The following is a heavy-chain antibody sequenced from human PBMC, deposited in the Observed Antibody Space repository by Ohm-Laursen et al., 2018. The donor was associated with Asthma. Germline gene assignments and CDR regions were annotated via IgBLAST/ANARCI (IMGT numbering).Heavy chain of an antibody. CDR2: IKEDGSEE. V-gene: IGHV3-7*05. CDR1: GFTFSSYS. J-gene: IGHJ6*02. CDR3: ARFGRDYRSHGMDV. Sequence: SLGLSCAASGFTFSSYSMNWVRQAPGKGPEWVAHIKEDGSEESYLASVKGRFTISRDNAKNSLYLQMNSLRAEDTAVYYCARFGRDYRSHGMDVWGQGTTVTVSS. D-gene: IGHD4-11*01.